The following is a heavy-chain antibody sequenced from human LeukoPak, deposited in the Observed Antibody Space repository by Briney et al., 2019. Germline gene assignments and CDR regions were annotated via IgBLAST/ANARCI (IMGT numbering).Heavy chain of an antibody. V-gene: IGHV1-18*01. CDR3: AREYCRGGSCYNVDY. CDR1: GYTFSSYG. D-gene: IGHD2-15*01. J-gene: IGHJ4*02. CDR2: ISTSNGNT. Sequence: ASVKVSCKASGYTFSSYGISWVRQAPGQGVEWMGWISTSNGNTNYAKKLQGRVTMTTDTCTNTAYMELRSLRSDDTAVYYCAREYCRGGSCYNVDYWGQGTLVTVSS.